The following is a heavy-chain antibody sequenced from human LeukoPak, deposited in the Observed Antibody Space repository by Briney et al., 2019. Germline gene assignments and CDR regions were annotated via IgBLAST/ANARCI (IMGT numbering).Heavy chain of an antibody. D-gene: IGHD6-19*01. CDR3: ARNIYSSGWYYAFDI. J-gene: IGHJ3*02. V-gene: IGHV1-18*01. Sequence: ASVKVSCKASGGTFSSYAINWVRQAPGQGLEWLGWISAYNGNTNYAQKLQGRVTMTTDTSTSTAYMELRSLRSDDTAVYYCARNIYSSGWYYAFDIWGQGTMVTVSS. CDR1: GGTFSSYA. CDR2: ISAYNGNT.